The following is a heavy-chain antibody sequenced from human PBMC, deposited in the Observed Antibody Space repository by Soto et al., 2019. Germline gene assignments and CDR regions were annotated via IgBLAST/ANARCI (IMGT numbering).Heavy chain of an antibody. V-gene: IGHV5-10-1*01. J-gene: IGHJ6*02. Sequence: PGESLKISCKGSGYSFTSHWISWVRQMPGKGLEWMGRIDPSDSYTNYSPSFQGHVTISADKSINTAYLQWSSLKASDIAMYYCARLPQPWTIYGMDVWGQGTTVTVSS. CDR3: ARLPQPWTIYGMDV. CDR1: GYSFTSHW. D-gene: IGHD1-1*01. CDR2: IDPSDSYT.